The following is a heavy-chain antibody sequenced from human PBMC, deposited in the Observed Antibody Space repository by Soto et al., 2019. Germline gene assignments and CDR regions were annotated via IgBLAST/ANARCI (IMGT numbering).Heavy chain of an antibody. Sequence: GVPVKISRTSSRYTLIISGITGVRKDPGQGLEWMGWISAYNGNTKYAQKFQGRVIMTTDTCTSTAYMELRSLRSDDTAVYYCARLWYGNAFDIWGQGTVVTVSS. D-gene: IGHD3-10*01. CDR3: ARLWYGNAFDI. V-gene: IGHV1-18*01. CDR2: ISAYNGNT. CDR1: RYTLIISG. J-gene: IGHJ3*02.